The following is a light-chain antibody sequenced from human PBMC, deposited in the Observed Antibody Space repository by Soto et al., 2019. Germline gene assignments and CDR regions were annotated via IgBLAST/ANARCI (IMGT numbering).Light chain of an antibody. CDR1: QSVNSD. Sequence: ETVMTQSPATLSASLGESATLSCRASQSVNSDLAWYQQIPGQAPRLLIYSASTGATGGPARFSGSGSGTEFTLTISSLQSEDFAIYYCQQYNNWPLTFGGGTKVEI. CDR2: SAS. V-gene: IGKV3-15*01. J-gene: IGKJ4*01. CDR3: QQYNNWPLT.